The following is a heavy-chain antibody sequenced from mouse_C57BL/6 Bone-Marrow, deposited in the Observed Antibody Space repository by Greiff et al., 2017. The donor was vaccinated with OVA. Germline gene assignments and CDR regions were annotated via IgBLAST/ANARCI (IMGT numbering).Heavy chain of an antibody. CDR3: ARWGGLNYGSSPYYFDY. D-gene: IGHD1-1*01. J-gene: IGHJ2*01. CDR1: GYTFTDYY. V-gene: IGHV1-76*01. CDR2: IYPGSGNT. Sequence: VQLQQSGAELVRPGASVKLSCKASGYTFTDYYINWVKQRPGQGLEWIARIYPGSGNTYYNEKFKGKATLTAEKSSSTAYMQLSSLTSEDSAVYFCARWGGLNYGSSPYYFDYWGQGTTLTVSS.